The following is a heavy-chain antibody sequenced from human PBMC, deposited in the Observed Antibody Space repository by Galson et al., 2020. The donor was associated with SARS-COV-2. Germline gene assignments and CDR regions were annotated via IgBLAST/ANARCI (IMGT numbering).Heavy chain of an antibody. V-gene: IGHV4-39*07. Sequence: SETLSLTCTVSGGSISSSSYYWGWIRQPPGKGLEWIGSIYYSGSTYYNPSLKSRVTISVDTSKNQFSLKLSSVTAADTAVYYCARGPMTTVIHWGQGTLVTVSS. CDR3: ARGPMTTVIH. J-gene: IGHJ4*02. CDR1: GGSISSSSYY. CDR2: IYYSGST. D-gene: IGHD4-17*01.